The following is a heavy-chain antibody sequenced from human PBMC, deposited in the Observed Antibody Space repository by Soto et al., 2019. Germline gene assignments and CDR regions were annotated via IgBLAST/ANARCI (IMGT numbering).Heavy chain of an antibody. Sequence: PGGSLRLSCVGSGFNFANFGIQWIRQAPGKGLECVAIISRDGRGEAFADSVKGRFAISKDNSKNTVYLQMTGLRSDDTAVYYCAKEENQNCDVDHWGQGTLVTVSS. CDR1: GFNFANFG. V-gene: IGHV3-30*18. J-gene: IGHJ1*01. CDR3: AKEENQNCDVDH. D-gene: IGHD2-2*01. CDR2: ISRDGRGE.